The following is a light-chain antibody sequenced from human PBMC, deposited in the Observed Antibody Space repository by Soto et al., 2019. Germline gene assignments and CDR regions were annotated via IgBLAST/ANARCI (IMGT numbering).Light chain of an antibody. V-gene: IGKV1-5*01. J-gene: IGKJ1*01. CDR3: QQYTNTNNPWM. CDR1: QTISTW. Sequence: DIQVTQSPPTLSASVVDRVTITCRSSQTISTWMALYQQKPGKAPKLLVYDASTLQSGVASRFSGSGSGTEFTLIISGLQPDDSATYYCQQYTNTNNPWMFGQGTKVDIK. CDR2: DAS.